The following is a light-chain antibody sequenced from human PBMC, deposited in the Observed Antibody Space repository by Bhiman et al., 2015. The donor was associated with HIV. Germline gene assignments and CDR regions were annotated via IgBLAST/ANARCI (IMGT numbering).Light chain of an antibody. CDR1: SSDVGTYNL. Sequence: QSALTQPASVSGWPGQSITISCTGTSSDVGTYNLVSWYQQHPGRAPKLLIYDVSKRPSGVSNRFSGSKSGNTASLTISGLQAEDEADYYCSSLTSSITYVFGTGTNVTVL. V-gene: IGLV2-14*02. J-gene: IGLJ1*01. CDR2: DVS. CDR3: SSLTSSITYV.